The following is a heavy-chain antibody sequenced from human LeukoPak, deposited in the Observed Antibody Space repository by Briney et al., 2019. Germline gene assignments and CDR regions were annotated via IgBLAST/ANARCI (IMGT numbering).Heavy chain of an antibody. Sequence: KPGGSLRLSCAASGFTFSSYEMNWVRQAPGKGLEWVSYITTSSSYIYYADSVKGRFTISRDNARNSLFLEMNSLRAEDTAVYYCATDLIHYYASGAKTWGQGTLVTVSS. CDR1: GFTFSSYE. CDR2: ITTSSSYI. CDR3: ATDLIHYYASGAKT. V-gene: IGHV3-21*05. D-gene: IGHD3-10*01. J-gene: IGHJ5*02.